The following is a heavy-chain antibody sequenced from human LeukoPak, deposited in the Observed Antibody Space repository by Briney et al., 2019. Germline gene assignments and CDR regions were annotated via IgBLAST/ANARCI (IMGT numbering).Heavy chain of an antibody. CDR3: AREGVVATTSRAFDI. J-gene: IGHJ3*02. D-gene: IGHD2-15*01. CDR2: MYHSGST. Sequence: SETLSLTCAVSGGSISSNNWWNWVRQPPGKGLEWIGEMYHSGSTNYNPSLKGRVTISVDKSNNQFSLRLTSVTAADTAFYYCAREGVVATTSRAFDIWGQGTMVTVSS. CDR1: GGSISSNNW. V-gene: IGHV4-4*02.